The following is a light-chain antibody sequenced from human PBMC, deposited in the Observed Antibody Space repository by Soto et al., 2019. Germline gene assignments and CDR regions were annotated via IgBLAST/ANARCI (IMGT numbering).Light chain of an antibody. J-gene: IGKJ1*01. CDR2: DVS. V-gene: IGKV1-5*01. Sequence: IQMTQSPSTLSASIGDRVTITCRARQRLDNCLAWYQQKPGKAPKRLIYDVSGLQSGVPSRFSGSGSETEFALTISSLLPDDFATYFCQQYNRYWTFGQGTKVEIK. CDR1: QRLDNC. CDR3: QQYNRYWT.